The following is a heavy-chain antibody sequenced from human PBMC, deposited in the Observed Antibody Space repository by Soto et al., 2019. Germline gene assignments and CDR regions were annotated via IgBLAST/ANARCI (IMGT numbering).Heavy chain of an antibody. D-gene: IGHD1-1*01. CDR3: AADRDPTDPYTWVDP. Sequence: QMQLVQSGPEVKKPGTSVKVSCKASGFTFRNSAIQWVRQARGQRLEWIGWIVVGSGSTNYAQHFQERVTFTRDMSTGTAYMELSSLTSEDRAVYYCAADRDPTDPYTWVDPWGQGTLVTVSS. CDR2: IVVGSGST. V-gene: IGHV1-58*02. J-gene: IGHJ5*02. CDR1: GFTFRNSA.